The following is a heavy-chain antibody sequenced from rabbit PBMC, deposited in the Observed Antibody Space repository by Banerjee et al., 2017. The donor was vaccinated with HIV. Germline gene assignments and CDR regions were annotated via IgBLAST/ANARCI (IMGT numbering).Heavy chain of an antibody. CDR3: ARDTSSSFSSYGMDL. D-gene: IGHD1-1*01. J-gene: IGHJ6*01. CDR2: IELGSSGFT. Sequence: LVESGGGLGKPGASRTLTCTASGFSFSTGYVMCWVRQAPGKGLEWIACIELGSSGFTYFASWAKGRFTISKTSSTTVTLHMTSLTAADTATYFCARDTSSSFSSYGMDLWGPGTLVTVS. CDR1: GFSFSTGYV. V-gene: IGHV1S40*01.